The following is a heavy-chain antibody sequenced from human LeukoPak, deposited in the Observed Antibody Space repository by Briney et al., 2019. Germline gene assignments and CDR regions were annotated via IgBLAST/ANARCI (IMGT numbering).Heavy chain of an antibody. Sequence: PGGSLGLSCAASGFTFSSYAMHWVRQAPGKGLEWVAVISYDGSNKYYADSVKGRFTISRDNSKNTLYLQMNSLRAEDTAVYYCARDPDYGGKLDYWGQGTLVTVSS. CDR2: ISYDGSNK. D-gene: IGHD4-23*01. CDR3: ARDPDYGGKLDY. V-gene: IGHV3-30-3*01. J-gene: IGHJ4*02. CDR1: GFTFSSYA.